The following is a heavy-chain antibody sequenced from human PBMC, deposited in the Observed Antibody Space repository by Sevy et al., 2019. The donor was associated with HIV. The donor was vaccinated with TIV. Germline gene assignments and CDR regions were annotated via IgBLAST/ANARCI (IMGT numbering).Heavy chain of an antibody. D-gene: IGHD2-2*01. CDR2: ISYDGSNK. J-gene: IGHJ4*02. V-gene: IGHV3-30*18. CDR3: AKDERDSSSTSCYAGAAGLFDY. Sequence: GGSLRLSCAASGFTFSSYGMHWVRQAPGKGLEWVAVISYDGSNKYYADSVKGRFTISRDNSKNTLYLQMNSLRAEDTAVYYCAKDERDSSSTSCYAGAAGLFDYWGQGTLVTVSS. CDR1: GFTFSSYG.